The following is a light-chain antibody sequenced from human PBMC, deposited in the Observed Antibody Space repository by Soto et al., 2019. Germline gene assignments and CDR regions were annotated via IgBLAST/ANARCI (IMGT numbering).Light chain of an antibody. CDR2: EVF. J-gene: IGLJ2*01. CDR1: TNDIGRYNY. V-gene: IGLV2-14*01. Sequence: QSALTQPASVSGSPGQSITISCTGSTNDIGRYNYVSWYKQHPAKAPKLLIYEVFNRPSGISNRFSGSKSDNTASLTISGLQAEDEGHYYCSSYTSTTTVVFGGGTKVTVL. CDR3: SSYTSTTTVV.